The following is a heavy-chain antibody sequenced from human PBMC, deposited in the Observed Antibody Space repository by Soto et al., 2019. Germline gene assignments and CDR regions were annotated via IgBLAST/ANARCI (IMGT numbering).Heavy chain of an antibody. J-gene: IGHJ5*02. CDR3: ARDFGRWGPYNWFDP. CDR2: TSFDGSNE. Sequence: GGSLRLSCAASGFTFSKHAMHWVRQAPGKGLEWVAVTSFDGSNEDYADSMRGRFTVSRDNSKNTLYLQMNSLRAEDTAVYYCARDFGRWGPYNWFDPWGQGTLVTVSS. D-gene: IGHD1-26*01. CDR1: GFTFSKHA. V-gene: IGHV3-30-3*01.